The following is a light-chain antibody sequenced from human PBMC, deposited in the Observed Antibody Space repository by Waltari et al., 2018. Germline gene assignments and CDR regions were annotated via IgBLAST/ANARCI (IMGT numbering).Light chain of an antibody. CDR1: QGISNS. V-gene: IGKV1-NL1*01. CDR2: GAS. J-gene: IGKJ2*01. Sequence: DIQMTQSPSSLSASVRDRVTITCRASQGISNSLAWYQQKPGKAPNLLLFGASSLLSGVPSRFSGSGSGTDYTLTISSLRPEDFATYYCQQYYSTIYTFGQGTKLEIK. CDR3: QQYYSTIYT.